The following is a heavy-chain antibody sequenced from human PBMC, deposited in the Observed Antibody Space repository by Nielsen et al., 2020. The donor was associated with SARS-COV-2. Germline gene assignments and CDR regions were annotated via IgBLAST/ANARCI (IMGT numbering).Heavy chain of an antibody. D-gene: IGHD1-26*01. V-gene: IGHV1-18*01. Sequence: ASVKVSCKASGYTFTSYGISWVRQAPGQGLEWMGWISAYNGNTNYAQKLQGRVTMTTDTSTSTAYMELRSLRSDDTAVYYCGRVQWELLRVYYYYGMDVWGQGTTVTVSS. CDR1: GYTFTSYG. J-gene: IGHJ6*02. CDR3: GRVQWELLRVYYYYGMDV. CDR2: ISAYNGNT.